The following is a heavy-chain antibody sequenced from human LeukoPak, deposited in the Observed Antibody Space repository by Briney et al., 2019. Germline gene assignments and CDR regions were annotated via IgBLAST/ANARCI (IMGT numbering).Heavy chain of an antibody. D-gene: IGHD1-26*01. CDR1: GFAFSSYG. V-gene: IGHV3-23*01. CDR3: AKGSREWELLDAFDI. Sequence: GGSLRLSCAASGFAFSSYGMTWVRQAPGKGLEWVSGISGSGSRTDYADSVKGRFTISRDNAKNTLYLQMNSLRAEDTAVYYCAKGSREWELLDAFDIWGQGTMVTVSS. J-gene: IGHJ3*02. CDR2: ISGSGSRT.